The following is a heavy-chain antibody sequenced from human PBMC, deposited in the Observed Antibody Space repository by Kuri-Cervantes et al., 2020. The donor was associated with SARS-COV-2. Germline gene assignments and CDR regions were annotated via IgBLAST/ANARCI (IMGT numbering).Heavy chain of an antibody. D-gene: IGHD3-10*01. CDR3: ARVVRTMVRGVIITEEDYYYYYMDV. CDR2: ISAYNGNT. CDR1: GYTFTSYG. Sequence: ASVKVSCKASGYTFTSYGISWVRQAPGQGLEWMGWISAYNGNTNYAQKFQGRVTMTRDTSISTAYMELSRLRSDDTAVYHCARVVRTMVRGVIITEEDYYYYYMDVWGKGTTVTVSS. J-gene: IGHJ6*03. V-gene: IGHV1-18*01.